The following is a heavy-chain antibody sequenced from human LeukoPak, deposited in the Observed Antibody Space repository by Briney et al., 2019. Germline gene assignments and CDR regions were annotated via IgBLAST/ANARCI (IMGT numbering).Heavy chain of an antibody. CDR2: IKQDGSEK. D-gene: IGHD3-3*01. CDR3: ARSYDFPWYFQH. Sequence: GGSLRLSCAASGFTFSSYGMSWVRQAPGKGLEWVANIKQDGSEKYYVDSVKGRFTISRDNAKNSLYLQMNSLRAEDTAVYYCARSYDFPWYFQHWGQGTLVTVSS. CDR1: GFTFSSYG. J-gene: IGHJ1*01. V-gene: IGHV3-7*01.